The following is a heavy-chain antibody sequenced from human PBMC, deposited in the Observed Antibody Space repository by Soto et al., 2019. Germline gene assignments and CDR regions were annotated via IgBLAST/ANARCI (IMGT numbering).Heavy chain of an antibody. D-gene: IGHD3-22*01. V-gene: IGHV4-34*01. Sequence: SETLSLTCAVYGGSFSGYYWSWIRQPPGKGLEWIGEINHSGSTNYNPSLKSRVTISVDTSKNQFSLKLSSVTAADTAVYYCAREKHYYDSSGYSYWGQGTLVTVSS. CDR2: INHSGST. CDR1: GGSFSGYY. J-gene: IGHJ4*02. CDR3: AREKHYYDSSGYSY.